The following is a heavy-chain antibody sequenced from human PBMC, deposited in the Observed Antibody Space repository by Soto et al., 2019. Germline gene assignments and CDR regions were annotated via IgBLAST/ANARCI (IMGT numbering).Heavy chain of an antibody. Sequence: PGGSLRLSCAASGFTVSSNYMSWVRQAPGKGLEWVSVIYSAGNTYYADSVKGRFTISRDNSKNTLFLQMNSLRAEDTAVYHCARAYYYNSSGYYYFDYWGQGTLVTVSS. CDR3: ARAYYYNSSGYYYFDY. J-gene: IGHJ4*02. CDR2: IYSAGNT. D-gene: IGHD3-22*01. V-gene: IGHV3-53*01. CDR1: GFTVSSNY.